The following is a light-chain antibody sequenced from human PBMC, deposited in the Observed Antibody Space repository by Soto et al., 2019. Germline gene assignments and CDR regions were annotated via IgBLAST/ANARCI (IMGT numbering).Light chain of an antibody. V-gene: IGKV1-39*01. J-gene: IGKJ5*01. CDR1: QSISSY. CDR2: AAS. Sequence: NLCPASLAATVRCRVTITVVASQSISSYLNWYQQKPGKAPKLLIYAASSLQSGVPSRFSGSGSGTDFTLTISSFQPEDFATYYCPESYSTPLSSGQGTRPEIK. CDR3: PESYSTPLS.